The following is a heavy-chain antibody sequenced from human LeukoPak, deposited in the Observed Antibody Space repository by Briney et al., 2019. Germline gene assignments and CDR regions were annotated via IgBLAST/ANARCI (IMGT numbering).Heavy chain of an antibody. Sequence: PGRSLRLSCTTSGFTFGDYAMSWVRQAPGKGLEWVGFIRSKAYGGTTEYAASVKGRFTIPRDDSKSIAYLQMNSLKTEDTAVYYCTRVPATAISPTHVDVWGKGTTVTVSS. CDR3: TRVPATAISPTHVDV. CDR1: GFTFGDYA. D-gene: IGHD2-15*01. CDR2: IRSKAYGGTT. J-gene: IGHJ6*04. V-gene: IGHV3-49*04.